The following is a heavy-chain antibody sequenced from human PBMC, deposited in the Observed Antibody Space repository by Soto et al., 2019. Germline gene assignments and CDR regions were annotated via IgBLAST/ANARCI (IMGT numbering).Heavy chain of an antibody. Sequence: EVQLVESGGGLVQPGGSLRLSCAASGFTFSSYSMNWVRQAPGKGLEWVSYISSSSSTIYYADSVKGRFTISRDNAKNSLYLQMNSLRAEDTAVYYCAREGAAAGTDYWGQGTLVTFSS. V-gene: IGHV3-48*01. D-gene: IGHD6-13*01. J-gene: IGHJ4*02. CDR1: GFTFSSYS. CDR2: ISSSSSTI. CDR3: AREGAAAGTDY.